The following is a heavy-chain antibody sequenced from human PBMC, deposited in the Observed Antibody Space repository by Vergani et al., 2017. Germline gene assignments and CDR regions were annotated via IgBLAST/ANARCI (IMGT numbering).Heavy chain of an antibody. CDR1: GDSLSSNNC. D-gene: IGHD3-3*01. CDR3: ARSIWSGCNPSEYNWFDP. V-gene: IGHV4-4*03. Sequence: QVQLQESGPGLVKPLGTLSLTCAVSGDSLSSNNCWTWVRQPPGKGREWIGEICHTEDTKYSPSLKSRVTISVDTSNNQFSLNLSSVTAADTAVYYCARSIWSGCNPSEYNWFDPWGQGTLVTVSS. J-gene: IGHJ5*02. CDR2: ICHTEDT.